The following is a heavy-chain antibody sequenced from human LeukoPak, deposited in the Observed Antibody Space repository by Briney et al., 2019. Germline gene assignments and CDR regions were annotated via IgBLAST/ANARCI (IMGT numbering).Heavy chain of an antibody. V-gene: IGHV3-30*18. CDR2: ISYDGSNK. J-gene: IGHJ6*02. CDR1: GFTFSSYG. Sequence: PGRSLRLSCAASGFTFSSYGMHWVRQAPGKGLEWVAVISYDGSNKYYADSVKGRFTISRDNSKNTLYLQMNSLRAEDTAVYYCAKAHRESRTTMDVWGQGTTVTVSS. D-gene: IGHD1-7*01. CDR3: AKAHRESRTTMDV.